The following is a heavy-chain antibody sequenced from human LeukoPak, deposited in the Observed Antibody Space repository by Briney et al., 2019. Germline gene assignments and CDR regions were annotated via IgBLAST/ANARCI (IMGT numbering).Heavy chain of an antibody. CDR2: ISWDGGST. V-gene: IGHV3-43*01. J-gene: IGHJ4*02. Sequence: GGSLRLSCAASGFTFDDYTMHWVRQAPGKGLEWVSLISWDGGSTYYADSVKGRFTISRDNSKNSLYLQMNSLRTEDTALYYCQKPPLGYKDSRGPFDYWGKGPLLTVS. CDR1: GFTFDDYT. D-gene: IGHD3-22*01. CDR3: QKPPLGYKDSRGPFDY.